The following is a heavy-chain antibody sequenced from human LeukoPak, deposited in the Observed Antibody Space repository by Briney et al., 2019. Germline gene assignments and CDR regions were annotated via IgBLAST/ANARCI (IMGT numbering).Heavy chain of an antibody. CDR2: INPNSGDT. J-gene: IGHJ5*02. D-gene: IGHD3-10*01. Sequence: ASVKVSCKTSGYTFTDYYIHWVRQAPGQGPEWMGWINPNSGDTNYAQNLQGRVTMTRDTSISTAYMELSRLRSDDTAVYYCARDYERIIMVRGVPLSPQTVFDPWGQGTLVTVSS. CDR1: GYTFTDYY. V-gene: IGHV1-2*02. CDR3: ARDYERIIMVRGVPLSPQTVFDP.